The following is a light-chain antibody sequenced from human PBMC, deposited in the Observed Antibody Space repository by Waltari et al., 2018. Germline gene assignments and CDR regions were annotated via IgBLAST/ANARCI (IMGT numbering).Light chain of an antibody. CDR2: GVS. CDR3: LQHKTFPRT. J-gene: IGKJ1*01. V-gene: IGKV1-17*01. Sequence: DIQMTQSPYSLSASVGDRVTITCRASQDIGSDLGWYQQKSGKAPKRLIYGVSSLHSGVPSRFSGSASGTEFTLTISSLQPEDFATYYCLQHKTFPRTFGQGTKV. CDR1: QDIGSD.